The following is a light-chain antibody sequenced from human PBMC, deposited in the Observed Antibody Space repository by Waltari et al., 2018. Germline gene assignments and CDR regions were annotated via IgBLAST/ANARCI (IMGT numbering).Light chain of an antibody. V-gene: IGKV1-16*01. CDR3: QHYNIYPWT. CDR2: DAS. Sequence: DILLTQSPSSVSASVGERVTITCRASQNIGHYLAWVQQKPGRAPKSLIYDASTLQNGVPSRFSGSGFGTDFTLTISGLQPDDFATYFCQHYNIYPWTFGQGTKVEIK. CDR1: QNIGHY. J-gene: IGKJ1*01.